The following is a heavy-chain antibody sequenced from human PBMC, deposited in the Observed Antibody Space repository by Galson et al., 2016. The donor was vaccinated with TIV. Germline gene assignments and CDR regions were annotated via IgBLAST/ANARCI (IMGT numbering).Heavy chain of an antibody. D-gene: IGHD6-19*01. CDR3: ARTTPPPVSSNGWNDAFDL. J-gene: IGHJ3*01. CDR1: GFTFSGYA. CDR2: VTGRSRST. Sequence: SLRLSCAASGFTFSGYAMSWVRQAPGKGLEWVSVVTGRSRSTHYADSVRGRFTISRDNSRNTLSLQMNSLRVEDTAVYFCARTTPPPVSSNGWNDAFDLWGQGTIVTVSS. V-gene: IGHV3-23*01.